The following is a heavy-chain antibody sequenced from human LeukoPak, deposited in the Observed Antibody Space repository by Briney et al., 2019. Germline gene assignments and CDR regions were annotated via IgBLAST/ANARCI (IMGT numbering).Heavy chain of an antibody. J-gene: IGHJ4*02. V-gene: IGHV1-2*06. CDR3: ARGGFDY. CDR1: GGTFSSYA. CDR2: INPNSGGA. Sequence: ASVKVSCKASGGTFSSYAISWVRQAPGQGLEWMGRINPNSGGADYAQTFQGRVTMTWDTSISTGNMELSSLRSDDTAIYYCARGGFDYWGQGTLVTVSS.